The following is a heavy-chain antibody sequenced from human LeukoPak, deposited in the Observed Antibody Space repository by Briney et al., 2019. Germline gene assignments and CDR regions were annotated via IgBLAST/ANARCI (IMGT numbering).Heavy chain of an antibody. V-gene: IGHV3-48*01. CDR1: GFTFSDYW. CDR2: ISSSSSTI. D-gene: IGHD3-22*01. J-gene: IGHJ4*02. CDR3: ARDPGYYDSSGYY. Sequence: PGGSLRLSCVGSGFTFSDYWATWVRQAPGKGLEWVSYISSSSSTIYYADSVKGRFTISRDNAKNSLYLQMNSLRAEDTAVYYCARDPGYYDSSGYYWGQGTLVTVSS.